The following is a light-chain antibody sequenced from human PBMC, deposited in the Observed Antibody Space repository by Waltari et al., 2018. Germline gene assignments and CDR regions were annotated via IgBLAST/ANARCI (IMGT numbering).Light chain of an antibody. CDR2: GVS. J-gene: IGLJ3*02. CDR1: SSDVGGYNY. V-gene: IGLV2-11*01. CDR3: CSYAGSYTWV. Sequence: QSALTQPRSVSGSPGQSVTISCTGTSSDVGGYNYVSWYQQHPDKAPKLMIYGVSKRPSVVPARFSGSKAGTTAALTISGLQAEDEADYYCCSYAGSYTWVFGGGTKLTVL.